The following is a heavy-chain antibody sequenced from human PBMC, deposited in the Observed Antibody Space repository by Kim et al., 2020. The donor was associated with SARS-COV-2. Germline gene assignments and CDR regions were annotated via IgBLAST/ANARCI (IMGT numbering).Heavy chain of an antibody. D-gene: IGHD1-26*01. J-gene: IGHJ5*02. CDR2: MYYSGST. CDR1: GGSISSSSYY. CDR3: ARLRWELVNWFDP. V-gene: IGHV4-39*01. Sequence: SETLSLTCTVSGGSISSSSYYWGWIRQPPGKGLEWIGTMYYSGSTYYNPSLKSRVTISVDMSENQLSLKLRSVTAAETAVYYCARLRWELVNWFDPWGQGTLVTVSS.